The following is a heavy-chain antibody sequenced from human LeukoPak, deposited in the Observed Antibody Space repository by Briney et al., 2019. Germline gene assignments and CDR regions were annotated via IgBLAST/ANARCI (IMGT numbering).Heavy chain of an antibody. V-gene: IGHV4-4*07. J-gene: IGHJ6*03. CDR1: GGSICTYY. CDR3: ARGQQVAQVDHYSYYLDV. CDR2: IYTSEYN. D-gene: IGHD6-13*01. Sequence: PSETLSLTCTVSGGSICTYYWSWIRQPAGKGREWIGRIYTSEYNNYNTSLQSRVNISEEKSKKQFSLRLTSLTAAYTAVYFCARGQQVAQVDHYSYYLDVWGKGTTVIVS.